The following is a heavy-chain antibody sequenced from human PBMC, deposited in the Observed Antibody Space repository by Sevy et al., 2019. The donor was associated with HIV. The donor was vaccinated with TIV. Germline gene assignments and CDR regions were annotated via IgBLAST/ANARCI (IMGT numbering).Heavy chain of an antibody. CDR2: IKQDAGQK. CDR3: ARDDGNYYFDY. D-gene: IGHD1-7*01. V-gene: IGHV3-7*01. Sequence: GGSLRLSCAASGFTFSKYCMGWVRQAPGKGLEWVANIKQDAGQKYYVDSVKGRFTISRDNAKNSLYLQMNSLRAEDTAVYFCARDDGNYYFDYWGQGTLVTVSS. J-gene: IGHJ4*02. CDR1: GFTFSKYC.